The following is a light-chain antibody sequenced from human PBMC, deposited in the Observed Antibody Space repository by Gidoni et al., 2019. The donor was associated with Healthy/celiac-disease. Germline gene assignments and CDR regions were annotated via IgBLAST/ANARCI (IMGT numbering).Light chain of an antibody. J-gene: IGKJ3*01. V-gene: IGKV4-1*01. CDR2: WAS. CDR3: QQYYSNPFT. Sequence: DIVMTQSPDSQAVSLGERATINCKSSQSVLYSSNNKNYLAWYQQKPGQPPKLLIYWASTRESGVPDRFSGSGSGTDFTLTISSLQAEDVAVYYCQQYYSNPFTFGPGTKVEI. CDR1: QSVLYSSNNKNY.